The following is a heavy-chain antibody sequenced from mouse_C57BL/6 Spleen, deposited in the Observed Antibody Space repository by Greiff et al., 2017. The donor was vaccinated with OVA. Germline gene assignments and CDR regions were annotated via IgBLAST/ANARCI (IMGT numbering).Heavy chain of an antibody. CDR1: GYSITSGYY. CDR3: AIEEGYAMDY. CDR2: ISYDGSN. J-gene: IGHJ4*01. V-gene: IGHV3-6*01. Sequence: DVKLQESGPGLVKPSQSLSLTCSVTGYSITSGYYWTWIRQFPGNKLEWMGYISYDGSNNYNPSLKNRISITRDTSKNQFFLKLNSVTTEDTATYYCAIEEGYAMDYWGQGTSVTVSS.